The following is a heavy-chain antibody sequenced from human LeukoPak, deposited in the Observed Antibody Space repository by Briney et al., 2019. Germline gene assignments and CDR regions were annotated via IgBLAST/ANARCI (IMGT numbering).Heavy chain of an antibody. D-gene: IGHD6-19*01. CDR3: AGGGLVVAGSFFFDY. Sequence: SETLSLTCAVSGYSISIGYYCGWIRPPPGKGLEWIGSIYYSGSTNYNPSLKSRVTISVDTSKNQFYLKLSSVTAADTAVYYCAGGGLVVAGSFFFDYWGQGTLVTVSS. V-gene: IGHV4-38-2*01. J-gene: IGHJ4*02. CDR2: IYYSGST. CDR1: GYSISIGYY.